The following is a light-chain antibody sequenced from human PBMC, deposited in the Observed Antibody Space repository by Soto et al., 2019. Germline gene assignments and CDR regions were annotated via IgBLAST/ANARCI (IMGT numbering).Light chain of an antibody. J-gene: IGKJ2*01. V-gene: IGKV3-15*01. Sequence: EIVLTQSPGTLSLSPGERATLSCRASQSVSGNYLAWYQQKPGQAPRLLIYGASNRATGIPDRFSGSGSGTEFTLTISSLQSEDFAVYYCQKYDIWPQFTFGQGTKVDIK. CDR1: QSVSGN. CDR3: QKYDIWPQFT. CDR2: GAS.